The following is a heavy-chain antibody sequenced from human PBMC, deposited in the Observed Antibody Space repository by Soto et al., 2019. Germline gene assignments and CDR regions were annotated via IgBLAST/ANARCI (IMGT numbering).Heavy chain of an antibody. CDR1: GFTFSSYG. CDR3: AKDHISDSGRMGY. D-gene: IGHD6-19*01. J-gene: IGHJ4*02. CDR2: ISYDGSNK. V-gene: IGHV3-30*18. Sequence: QVQLVESGGGVVQPGRSPRLSCAASGFTFSSYGMHWVRQAPGKGLEWVAVISYDGSNKYYADSVKGRFTISRDNSKNTLYLQMNSLRAEDTAVYYCAKDHISDSGRMGYWGQGTLVTVSS.